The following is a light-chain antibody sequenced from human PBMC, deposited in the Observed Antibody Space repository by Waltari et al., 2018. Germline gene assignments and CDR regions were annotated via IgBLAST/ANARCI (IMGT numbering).Light chain of an antibody. CDR2: STS. Sequence: QTVVTQEPSLTVSPGGTVTLTCASSTGAVTRGYYPNWFQQKPGQAPRALIYSTSNKYSWTPARFSGSLLGGKAALTLSGVQPEDEAEYYCLLYHGGAWVFGGGTKLTVL. J-gene: IGLJ3*02. CDR3: LLYHGGAWV. V-gene: IGLV7-43*01. CDR1: TGAVTRGYY.